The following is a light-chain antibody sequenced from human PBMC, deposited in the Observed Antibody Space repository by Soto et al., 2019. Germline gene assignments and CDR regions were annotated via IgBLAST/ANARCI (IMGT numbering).Light chain of an antibody. CDR1: QNINTF. Sequence: EVVLTQSPGTLSLSAGERAALSCRASQNINTFLAWYQQKPGQAPRLLIYDTFNRASGVPARFSGSGSGTDFTLTISRLEPEDFAVYYCQQRSNWPITFGQGTRLEIK. V-gene: IGKV3-11*01. CDR3: QQRSNWPIT. J-gene: IGKJ5*01. CDR2: DTF.